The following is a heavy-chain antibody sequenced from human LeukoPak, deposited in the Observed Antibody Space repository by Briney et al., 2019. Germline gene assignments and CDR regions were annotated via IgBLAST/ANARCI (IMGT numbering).Heavy chain of an antibody. CDR2: IRYDGSNK. Sequence: GGSLRLSCAASGFTFSSYGMHWVRQAPGKGLEWVAFIRYDGSNKYYADSVKGRSTISRDNSKNTLYLQMNSLRAEDTAVYYCAKDMVRGLNWFDPWGQGTLVTVSS. CDR1: GFTFSSYG. D-gene: IGHD3-10*01. CDR3: AKDMVRGLNWFDP. V-gene: IGHV3-30*02. J-gene: IGHJ5*02.